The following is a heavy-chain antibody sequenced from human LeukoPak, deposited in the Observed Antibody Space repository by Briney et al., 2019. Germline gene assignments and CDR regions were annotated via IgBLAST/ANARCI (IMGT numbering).Heavy chain of an antibody. J-gene: IGHJ4*02. V-gene: IGHV3-48*01. D-gene: IGHD2-2*01. CDR2: ISYTSRAR. Sequence: GGSLRLSCAASGFTFSSYNMNWVRQAPGKGLEWVSSISYTSRARYYADSVKGRFTISRDNVKNSLYLQMDSLRVEDTAVYYCARAYCSRTSCFGWGQGTLVTVSS. CDR1: GFTFSSYN. CDR3: ARAYCSRTSCFG.